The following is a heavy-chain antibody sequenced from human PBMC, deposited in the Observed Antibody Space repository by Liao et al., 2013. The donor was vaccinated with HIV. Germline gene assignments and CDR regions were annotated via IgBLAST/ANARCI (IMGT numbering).Heavy chain of an antibody. CDR2: ISYSGST. CDR3: AILPGALGNYIDV. Sequence: QLQVQESGPGLVKPSETLSLSCTVSGGSISSSYYYWGWIRQPPGKGLEWIGSISYSGSTYYSPSLKSRVTISVHTSKNQFSLKLSSVTAADTAVYYCAILPGALGNYIDVWGKGTTVTVSS. CDR1: GGSISSSYYY. V-gene: IGHV4-39*07. J-gene: IGHJ6*03.